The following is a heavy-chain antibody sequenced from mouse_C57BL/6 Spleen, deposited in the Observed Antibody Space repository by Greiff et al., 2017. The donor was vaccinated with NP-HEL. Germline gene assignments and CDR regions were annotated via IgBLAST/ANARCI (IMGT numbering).Heavy chain of an antibody. Sequence: DVHLVESGGGLVKPGGSLKLSCAASGFTFSSYAMSWVRQTPEKRLEWVATISDGGSYTYYPDNVKGRFTISRDNAKNNLYLQMSHLKSEDTAMYYCARGGGPYAMDYWGQGTSVTVSS. CDR2: ISDGGSYT. CDR1: GFTFSSYA. V-gene: IGHV5-4*01. CDR3: ARGGGPYAMDY. J-gene: IGHJ4*01.